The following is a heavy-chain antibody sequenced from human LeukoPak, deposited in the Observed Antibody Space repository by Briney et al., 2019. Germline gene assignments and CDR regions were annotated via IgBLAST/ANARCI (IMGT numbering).Heavy chain of an antibody. CDR1: GFTFSSYW. D-gene: IGHD6-13*01. Sequence: GGSLRLSCAASGFTFSSYWIHWVRQVPGKGLVWVSRIHGDGRTTTYADSVKGRFTISRDNAKNTLYLQMNSLRAEDTAVYYCARDQYSSTWYRGAFDIWGQGTMVAVSS. V-gene: IGHV3-74*01. J-gene: IGHJ3*02. CDR3: ARDQYSSTWYRGAFDI. CDR2: IHGDGRTT.